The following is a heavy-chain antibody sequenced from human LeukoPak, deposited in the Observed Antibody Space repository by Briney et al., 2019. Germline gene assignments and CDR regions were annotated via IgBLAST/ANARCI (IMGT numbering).Heavy chain of an antibody. CDR3: ARVSPAVGAFDI. J-gene: IGHJ3*02. D-gene: IGHD6-13*01. V-gene: IGHV4-59*01. Sequence: SETLSLTCSVSGGSISSYYWSWIRQPPGKGLEWIGYFYYSGSSNYNPSLKSRVTISGDTSKNQFSLKLSSVTAADTAIYYCARVSPAVGAFDIWGRGTMVTVSS. CDR1: GGSISSYY. CDR2: FYYSGSS.